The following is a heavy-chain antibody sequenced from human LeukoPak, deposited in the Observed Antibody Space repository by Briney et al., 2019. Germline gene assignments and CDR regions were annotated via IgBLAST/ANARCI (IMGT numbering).Heavy chain of an antibody. J-gene: IGHJ3*02. D-gene: IGHD3-10*01. Sequence: SETLSLTCTVSGGSISSYYWSWIRQPPGKGLEWIGYIYYSGSTNYNPSLKSRVTISVDTSKNQFSLKLSSVTAADTAVYYCARKGQLEAFDIWGQGTMVTVSS. V-gene: IGHV4-59*08. CDR3: ARKGQLEAFDI. CDR1: GGSISSYY. CDR2: IYYSGST.